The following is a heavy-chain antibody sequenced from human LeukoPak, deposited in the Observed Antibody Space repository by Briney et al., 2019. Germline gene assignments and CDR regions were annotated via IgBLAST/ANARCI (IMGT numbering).Heavy chain of an antibody. Sequence: GGSLRLSCAASGFTFSSYEMNWVRQAPGKGLEWLSYISSSGSTIYYADSVKGRFTISRDNAKNSLYLQMNSLRAEDTAVYYCARDSPVRNDGWPLFDYWGQGTLVTVSS. CDR2: ISSSGSTI. V-gene: IGHV3-48*03. D-gene: IGHD1-1*01. CDR3: ARDSPVRNDGWPLFDY. J-gene: IGHJ4*02. CDR1: GFTFSSYE.